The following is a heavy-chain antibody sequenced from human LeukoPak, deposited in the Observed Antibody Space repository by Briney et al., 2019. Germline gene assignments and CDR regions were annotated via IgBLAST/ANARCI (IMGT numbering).Heavy chain of an antibody. CDR1: GFTFSSYG. Sequence: PGRSLRLSCAASGFTFSSYGMHWVRQAPGKGLEWVAVISYDGSNKYYADSVKGRFTISRDNSKNTLYLQMNSLRAEDTAVYYCAKGRNPYDSSGYYDLWGQGTLVTDSS. D-gene: IGHD3-22*01. V-gene: IGHV3-30*18. J-gene: IGHJ4*02. CDR2: ISYDGSNK. CDR3: AKGRNPYDSSGYYDL.